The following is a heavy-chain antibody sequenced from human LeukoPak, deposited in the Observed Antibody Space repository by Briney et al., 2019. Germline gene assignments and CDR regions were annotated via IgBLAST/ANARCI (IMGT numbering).Heavy chain of an antibody. D-gene: IGHD6-13*01. CDR1: GYTFTGYY. CDR3: ARHDSSSWYPAFDY. Sequence: VASLKVSCKASGYTFTGYYMHWVRQAPGQGLEWMGWINPNSGGTNYAQKFQGRVTMTRDTSISTAYMELSRLRSDDTAVYYCARHDSSSWYPAFDYWGQGTLVTVSS. V-gene: IGHV1-2*02. J-gene: IGHJ4*02. CDR2: INPNSGGT.